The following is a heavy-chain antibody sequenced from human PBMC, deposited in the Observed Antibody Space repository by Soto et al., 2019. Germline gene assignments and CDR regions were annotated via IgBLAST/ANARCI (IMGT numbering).Heavy chain of an antibody. CDR2: IYYLGTT. CDR1: GGSISHGDSY. Sequence: SETLSLTCTVSGGSISHGDSYWSWIRQTPGKGLEWFGYIYYLGTTYYNPSLKSRVVLSVDTSKNQFSLELRSVTAADTGVYFCARGGSWRATYYFDFWGQGTPVTVSS. CDR3: ARGGSWRATYYFDF. D-gene: IGHD6-6*01. J-gene: IGHJ4*02. V-gene: IGHV4-30-4*01.